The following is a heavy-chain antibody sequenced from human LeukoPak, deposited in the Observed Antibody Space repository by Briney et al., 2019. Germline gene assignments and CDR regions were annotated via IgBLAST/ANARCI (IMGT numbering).Heavy chain of an antibody. CDR1: GFTFSSYW. V-gene: IGHV3-7*01. D-gene: IGHD3-3*01. CDR2: KKQEGGEK. Sequence: QSGGPLRLSCAASGFTFSSYWMSLVRQAPGKGPEGVGNKKQEGGEKYYVDSVKGRFTISRDNAKNSLYLQMNSLRAEDTAVYYCARDAFSRISVFGVVSDAFDIWGQGTMVTVSS. CDR3: ARDAFSRISVFGVVSDAFDI. J-gene: IGHJ3*02.